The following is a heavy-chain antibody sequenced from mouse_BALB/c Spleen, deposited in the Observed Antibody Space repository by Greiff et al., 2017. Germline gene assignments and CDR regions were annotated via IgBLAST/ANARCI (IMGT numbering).Heavy chain of an antibody. V-gene: IGHV5-17*02. CDR2: ISSGSSTI. Sequence: EVKLMESGGGLVQPGGSRKLSCAASGFTFSSFGMHWVRQAPEKGLEWVAYISSGSSTIYYADTVKGRFTISRDNPKNTLFLQMTSLRSEDTAMYYCARCFYGTLDYWGQGTTLTVSS. J-gene: IGHJ2*01. CDR1: GFTFSSFG. D-gene: IGHD2-1*01. CDR3: ARCFYGTLDY.